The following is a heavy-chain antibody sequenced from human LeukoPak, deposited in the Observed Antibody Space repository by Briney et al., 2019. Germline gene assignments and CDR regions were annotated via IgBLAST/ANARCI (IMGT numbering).Heavy chain of an antibody. Sequence: GGSLRLSCAASGFTVSSDYMSWVRQAPGKGLEWVSVIYSGGSTYYADSVKGRFTISRDKSKNTVYLQMNSLRFEDTAMYYCARNWFDPWGQGTLVPSPQ. V-gene: IGHV3-53*05. CDR1: GFTVSSDY. J-gene: IGHJ5*02. CDR2: IYSGGST. CDR3: ARNWFDP.